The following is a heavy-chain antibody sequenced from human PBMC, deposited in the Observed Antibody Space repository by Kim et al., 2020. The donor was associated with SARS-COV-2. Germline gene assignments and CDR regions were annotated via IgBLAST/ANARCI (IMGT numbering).Heavy chain of an antibody. D-gene: IGHD2-15*01. Sequence: SETLSLTCAVSGGSISSSNWWSWVRQPPGKGLEWIGEIYHSGSTNYNPSLKSRVTISVDKSKNQFSLKLSSVTAADTAVYYCARTIQQIGYCSGGSCYSNAFDIWGQGTMVTVSS. V-gene: IGHV4-4*02. J-gene: IGHJ3*02. CDR3: ARTIQQIGYCSGGSCYSNAFDI. CDR1: GGSISSSNW. CDR2: IYHSGST.